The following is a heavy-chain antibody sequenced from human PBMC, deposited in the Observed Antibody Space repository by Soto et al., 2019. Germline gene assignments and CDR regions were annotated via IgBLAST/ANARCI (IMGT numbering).Heavy chain of an antibody. CDR3: ARALRGGSSSLDI. CDR1: GGTFSSYA. J-gene: IGHJ3*02. V-gene: IGHV1-69*12. Sequence: QVQLVQSGAEVKKPGSSVKVSCKASGGTFSSYAISWVRQAPGQGLEWMGGIIPIFGTANYAQKFQGRVTITADESTRTAYMELSRLRSEETAVYYCARALRGGSSSLDIWGQGTMVTVSS. CDR2: IIPIFGTA. D-gene: IGHD6-6*01.